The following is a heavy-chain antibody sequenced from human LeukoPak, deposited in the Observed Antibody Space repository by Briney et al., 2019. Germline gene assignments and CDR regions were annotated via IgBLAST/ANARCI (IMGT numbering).Heavy chain of an antibody. V-gene: IGHV1-2*02. Sequence: ASVKVSCKASGYTFTDYYMHWVRHAPGQTFEWLAWINPKSGDTHYTQKFQGRVTVTTDTSITSVYMELSGLQSDGTAVYYCVRDLTGGSGDWGQGTLVTVSS. CDR1: GYTFTDYY. J-gene: IGHJ4*02. D-gene: IGHD6-19*01. CDR2: INPKSGDT. CDR3: VRDLTGGSGD.